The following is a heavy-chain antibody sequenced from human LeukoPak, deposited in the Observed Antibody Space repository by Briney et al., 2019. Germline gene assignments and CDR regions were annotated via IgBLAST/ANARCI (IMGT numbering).Heavy chain of an antibody. CDR2: IYYSGST. D-gene: IGHD4-23*01. V-gene: IGHV4-39*01. CDR1: GGSISSSSYY. Sequence: PSETLSLTCTVSGGSISSSSYYWGWIRQPPGKGLEWIGSIYYSGSTYYNPSLKSRVTISVDTSKNQFSLKLSSVTAADTAVYFCARHTARTVVIDNWGRGTLVTVSS. CDR3: ARHTARTVVIDN. J-gene: IGHJ4*02.